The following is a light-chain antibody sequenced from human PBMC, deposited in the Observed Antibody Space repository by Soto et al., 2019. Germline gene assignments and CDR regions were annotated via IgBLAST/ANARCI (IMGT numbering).Light chain of an antibody. CDR3: QQYSSYVWT. V-gene: IGKV1-5*03. Sequence: DIQMTQSPSTLSASVGDRVTITCRASQGISPWLAWYQQKPGRAPKLLIYQASSLESGVPSRFSGSVSGTEFTLTISSLQPDDFATYYCQQYSSYVWTFGQGTKVEIK. CDR2: QAS. J-gene: IGKJ1*01. CDR1: QGISPW.